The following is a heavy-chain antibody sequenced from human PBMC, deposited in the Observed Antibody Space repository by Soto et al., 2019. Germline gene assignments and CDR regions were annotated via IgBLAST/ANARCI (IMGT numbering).Heavy chain of an antibody. D-gene: IGHD6-19*01. CDR3: VSERAVTGSDY. CDR1: GYTFSNYG. CDR2: ISAYTGNT. J-gene: IGHJ4*02. Sequence: QVQLVQSGAEVKKPGASVKVSCKTSGYTFSNYGVSWVRQAPGQGLEWMGWISAYTGNTNYAQKFQGRVTLTTDTSTHTAYMDVRSLTSEDTAVYYCVSERAVTGSDYWGQGTLVTVSS. V-gene: IGHV1-18*04.